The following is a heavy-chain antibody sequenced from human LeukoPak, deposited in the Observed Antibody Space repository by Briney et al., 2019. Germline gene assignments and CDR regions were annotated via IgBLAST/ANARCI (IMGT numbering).Heavy chain of an antibody. J-gene: IGHJ4*02. D-gene: IGHD5-12*01. Sequence: GGSLRLSCAASGFTFSSYSMNWVRQAPGKGLEWVSSTSSSSSYIYYADSVKGRFTISRDNAKNSLYLQMNSLRAEDTAVYYCARDPMVATGFDYWGQGTLVTVSS. CDR2: TSSSSSYI. CDR3: ARDPMVATGFDY. CDR1: GFTFSSYS. V-gene: IGHV3-21*01.